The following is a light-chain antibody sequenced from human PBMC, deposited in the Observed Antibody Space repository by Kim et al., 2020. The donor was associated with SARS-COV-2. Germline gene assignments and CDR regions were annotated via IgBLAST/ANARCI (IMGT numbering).Light chain of an antibody. V-gene: IGKV1-17*03. CDR3: LQHKSYPYS. CDR2: HAS. Sequence: SASVGDRVTITGRASQDINRFLAWFQQKPGKVPKRLIYHASALQRGVPSRFGGSGSGTEFSLTISSLQPEDFATYYCLQHKSYPYSFGQGTRLEI. J-gene: IGKJ2*03. CDR1: QDINRF.